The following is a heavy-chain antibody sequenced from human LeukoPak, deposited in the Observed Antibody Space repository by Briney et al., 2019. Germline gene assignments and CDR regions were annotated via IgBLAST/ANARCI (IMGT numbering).Heavy chain of an antibody. Sequence: PGGSLRLSCAASGFTFSSYEMNWVRQAPGKGLEWVSYISSSGSTIYYADSVKGRFTISRDNAKNSLYLQMNSLRAEDTAVYYCARGFDWYHFDYWGQGTLVTVSS. D-gene: IGHD3-9*01. V-gene: IGHV3-48*03. CDR1: GFTFSSYE. CDR3: ARGFDWYHFDY. CDR2: ISSSGSTI. J-gene: IGHJ4*02.